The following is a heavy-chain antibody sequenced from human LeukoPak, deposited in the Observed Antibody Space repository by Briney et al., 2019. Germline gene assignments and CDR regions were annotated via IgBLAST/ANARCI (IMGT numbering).Heavy chain of an antibody. CDR3: ARAREPDGPMTTVTTGYFDL. CDR2: IIPIFGTA. D-gene: IGHD4-17*01. J-gene: IGHJ2*01. V-gene: IGHV1-69*13. CDR1: GGTFSSYA. Sequence: SVKVSCRASGGTFSSYAISWVRQAPGQGLERMGGIIPIFGTANYAQKFQGRVTITADESTSTAYMELSSLRSEDTAVYYCARAREPDGPMTTVTTGYFDLWGRGTLVTVSS.